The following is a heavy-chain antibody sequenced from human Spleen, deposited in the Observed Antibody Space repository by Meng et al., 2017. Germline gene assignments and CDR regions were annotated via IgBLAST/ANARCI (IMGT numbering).Heavy chain of an antibody. D-gene: IGHD3-22*01. J-gene: IGHJ4*02. CDR2: ISSSGSTI. CDR1: GFNFHSHD. V-gene: IGHV3-48*03. CDR3: ARDLSGDSGGYYFDY. Sequence: GESLKISCAASGFNFHSHDIKWARQAPGKGLEWVSYISSSGSTIYYADSVKGRFTISRDNAKNSLYLQMNRLRDEDTAVYYCARDLSGDSGGYYFDYWGQGTLVTVSS.